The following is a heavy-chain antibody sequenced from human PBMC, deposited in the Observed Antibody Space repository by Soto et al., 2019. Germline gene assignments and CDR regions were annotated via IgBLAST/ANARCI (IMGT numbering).Heavy chain of an antibody. J-gene: IGHJ4*02. D-gene: IGHD3-22*01. V-gene: IGHV4-30-4*01. CDR3: AREPKQNYDSSPWNGGFDS. Sequence: PSETLSLTCTVSGDSISSPHYYWTWIRQPPGKGLEWVGYIYYTGNNFYNPALKSRVAMSVDPSTNQFSLKLASVTGADTAVYFCAREPKQNYDSSPWNGGFDSWGPGTLVTVSS. CDR1: GDSISSPHYY. CDR2: IYYTGNN.